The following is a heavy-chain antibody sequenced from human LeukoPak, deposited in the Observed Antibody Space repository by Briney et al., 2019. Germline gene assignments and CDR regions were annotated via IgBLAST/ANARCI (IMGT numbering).Heavy chain of an antibody. CDR2: IYYTGST. V-gene: IGHV4-30-4*08. CDR3: ARGGVFSAVGFDY. CDR1: GGSISSGDYY. J-gene: IGHJ4*02. Sequence: SETLSLTRTVSGGSISSGDYYWSWIRQPPGKGLEWIGYIYYTGSTYYNPSLKSRLTISVDTSKNQFSLKLSSVTAADTAVYYCARGGVFSAVGFDYWGQGTLVTVSS. D-gene: IGHD4-23*01.